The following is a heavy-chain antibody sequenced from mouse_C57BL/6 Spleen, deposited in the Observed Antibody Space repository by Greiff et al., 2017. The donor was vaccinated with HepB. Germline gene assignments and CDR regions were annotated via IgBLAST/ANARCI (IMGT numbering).Heavy chain of an antibody. CDR3: TILYGS. CDR2: IRLKSDNYAT. J-gene: IGHJ3*01. V-gene: IGHV6-3*01. CDR1: GFTFSNYW. Sequence: EVKVEESGGGLVQPGGSMKLSCVASGFTFSNYWMNWVRQSPEKGLEWVAQIRLKSDNYATHYAESVKGRFTISRDVSKSSVYLQMNNLRAEDTGIYYCTILYGSWGQGTLVTVSA. D-gene: IGHD1-1*02.